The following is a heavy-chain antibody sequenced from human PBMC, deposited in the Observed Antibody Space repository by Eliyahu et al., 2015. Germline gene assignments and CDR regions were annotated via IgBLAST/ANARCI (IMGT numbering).Heavy chain of an antibody. V-gene: IGHV3-74*01. CDR1: GFTFSSYW. CDR3: ARTVYSSSSLDY. D-gene: IGHD6-6*01. CDR2: INSDGNST. J-gene: IGHJ4*02. Sequence: EVQLVESGGGLVQPGGSLRLSCAASGFTFSSYWMXWVRQAPGKGPXWGSRINSDGNSTSYADSVKGRFTISRDNAKNTLYLQMNSLRAEDTAVYYCARTVYSSSSLDYWGQGTLVTVSS.